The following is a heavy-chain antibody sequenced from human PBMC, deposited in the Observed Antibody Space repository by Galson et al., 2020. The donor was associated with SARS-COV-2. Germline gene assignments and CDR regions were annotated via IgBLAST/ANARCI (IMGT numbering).Heavy chain of an antibody. CDR3: AGRVAGAGSLHI. V-gene: IGHV6-1*01. D-gene: IGHD6-13*01. CDR2: TYYRSQWST. CDR1: GDSVSSNSAA. J-gene: IGHJ3*02. Sequence: SQTLSLTCAISGDSVSSNSAAWNWIMQSPSRGLEWLGRTYYRSQWSTDYAVSVKSRITINPDTSKNQFSLQLNSVTTEDTAIYYCAGRVAGAGSLHIWGQGTMVIVSS.